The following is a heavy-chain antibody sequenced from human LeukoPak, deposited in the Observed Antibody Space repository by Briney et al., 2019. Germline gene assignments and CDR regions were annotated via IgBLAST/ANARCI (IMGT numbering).Heavy chain of an antibody. CDR3: ARDADLGATITGAFDI. CDR1: GFTFSRYW. CDR2: IKQDGSEK. V-gene: IGHV3-7*01. D-gene: IGHD5-24*01. J-gene: IGHJ3*02. Sequence: GGSPRLSCAASGFTFSRYWMSWVRQAPGKGLEWVASIKQDGSEKYYVDSVKGRFTISRDNSKNSMYLQMNSLRAEETALYFCARDADLGATITGAFDIWGQGTMVTVSS.